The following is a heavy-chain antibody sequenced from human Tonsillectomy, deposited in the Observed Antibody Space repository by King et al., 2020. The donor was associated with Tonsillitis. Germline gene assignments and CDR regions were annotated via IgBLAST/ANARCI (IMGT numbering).Heavy chain of an antibody. V-gene: IGHV4-39*01. J-gene: IGHJ4*02. CDR2: IYYSGTT. Sequence: QLQESGPGLVKPSETLSLTCTVSGGSITSENYYWGWIRQPPGKGLEWIGSIYYSGTTYYKQSLQSRVTISVDTSKNQISLKLSSVTAADTAIYYCAGHWGGWFGEFPLWGQGTLATVSS. CDR3: AGHWGGWFGEFPL. CDR1: GGSITSENYY. D-gene: IGHD3-10*01.